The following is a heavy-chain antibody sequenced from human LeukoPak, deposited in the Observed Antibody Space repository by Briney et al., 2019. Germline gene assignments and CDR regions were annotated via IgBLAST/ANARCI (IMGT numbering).Heavy chain of an antibody. D-gene: IGHD6-19*01. CDR1: GGSISSYY. CDR2: IYYSGST. V-gene: IGHV4-59*08. CDR3: ARRGYSSGWYSPNWFDP. J-gene: IGHJ5*02. Sequence: PSEALSLTCTVSGGSISSYYWSWTREPPGKGLEWMGYIYYSGSTNYNPSLKSRVTISVDTSKNQFSLKLSSVTAADTAVYYCARRGYSSGWYSPNWFDPWGQGTLVTVSS.